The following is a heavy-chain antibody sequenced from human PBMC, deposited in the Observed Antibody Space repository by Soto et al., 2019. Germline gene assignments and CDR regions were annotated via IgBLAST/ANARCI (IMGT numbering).Heavy chain of an antibody. Sequence: SETLSLTCTVSGGSISSYYWSWIRQPPGKGLEWIGYIYYSGSTNYNPSLKSRVTISVDTSKNQFSLKLSSVTAADTAVYYCARAQYGDFPFDYWGQGTLVTVSS. CDR3: ARAQYGDFPFDY. J-gene: IGHJ4*02. D-gene: IGHD4-17*01. CDR1: GGSISSYY. CDR2: IYYSGST. V-gene: IGHV4-59*01.